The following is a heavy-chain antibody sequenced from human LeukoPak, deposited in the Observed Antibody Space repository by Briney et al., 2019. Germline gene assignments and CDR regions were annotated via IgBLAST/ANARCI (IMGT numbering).Heavy chain of an antibody. V-gene: IGHV4-39*07. CDR3: ARLSGYHWESFYDY. J-gene: IGHJ4*02. CDR1: GGSISSSYSY. Sequence: SETLSLTCTVSGGSISSSYSYWGWIRQPPGKGLEWIGNIYYSGSTYYNPSLKSRVTISVDTSKNQFSLKLSSVTAADTAVYYCARLSGYHWESFYDYWGQGTLVTVSS. CDR2: IYYSGST. D-gene: IGHD5-12*01.